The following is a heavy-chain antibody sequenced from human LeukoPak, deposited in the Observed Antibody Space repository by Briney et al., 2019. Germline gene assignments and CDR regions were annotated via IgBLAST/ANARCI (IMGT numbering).Heavy chain of an antibody. V-gene: IGHV4-59*08. J-gene: IGHJ4*02. CDR1: GGSISSYY. CDR2: IYYSGST. CDR3: ARAPPDTYCGGDCYHYFDY. D-gene: IGHD2-21*02. Sequence: SETLSLTCTVSGGSISSYYWSWIRQPPGKGLEWIGYIYYSGSTNYNPSLKSRVTISVDTSKNQFSLKLSSVTAADTAVYYCARAPPDTYCGGDCYHYFDYWGQGTLVTVSS.